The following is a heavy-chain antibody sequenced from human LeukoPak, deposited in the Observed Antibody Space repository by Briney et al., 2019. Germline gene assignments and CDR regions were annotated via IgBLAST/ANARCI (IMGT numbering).Heavy chain of an antibody. Sequence: PGGSLRLSXAASGFTFSDYYMSWIRQAPGKGLEWVSYISSSGSTIYYADSVKGRFTISRDNAKNSLYLQMNSLRAEDTAVYYCARDVSNYDFWSGYSDYWGQGTLVTVSS. V-gene: IGHV3-11*04. D-gene: IGHD3-3*01. CDR3: ARDVSNYDFWSGYSDY. CDR1: GFTFSDYY. CDR2: ISSSGSTI. J-gene: IGHJ4*02.